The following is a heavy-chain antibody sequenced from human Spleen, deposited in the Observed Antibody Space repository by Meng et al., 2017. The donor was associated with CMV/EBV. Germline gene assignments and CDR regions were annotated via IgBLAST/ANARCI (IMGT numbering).Heavy chain of an antibody. J-gene: IGHJ3*02. D-gene: IGHD4-17*01. CDR3: ARGLRRGAFDI. V-gene: IGHV1-46*01. CDR2: INLSGGST. CDR1: GYTFSGYY. Sequence: SCKAFGYTFSGYYMHWVRQAPGQGLEWIGIINLSGGSTTYAQKFQGRVTMTRDTPTNTVYMELSSLRSEDTAVYYCARGLRRGAFDIWGQGTVVTVSS.